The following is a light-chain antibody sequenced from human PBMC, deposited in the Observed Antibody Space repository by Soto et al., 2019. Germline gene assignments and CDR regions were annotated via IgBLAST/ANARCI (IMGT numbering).Light chain of an antibody. CDR3: QHSYSTRWT. CDR1: QSISSY. Sequence: DIQMTQSPSSLSASVGDRVTITCRASQSISSYVSWYQHKPGKAPKVLIFAASSLQRGVPSRFSGSGSGTDFTLTISSLQPEDFATYYCQHSYSTRWTFGQGTKVEIK. CDR2: AAS. J-gene: IGKJ1*01. V-gene: IGKV1-39*01.